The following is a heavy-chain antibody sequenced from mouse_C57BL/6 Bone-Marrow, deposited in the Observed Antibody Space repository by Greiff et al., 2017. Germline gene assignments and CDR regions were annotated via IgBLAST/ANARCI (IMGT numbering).Heavy chain of an antibody. CDR3: ARIPLYYSNYVDAMDY. Sequence: QVQLQQSGAELARPGASVKLSCKASGYTFTSYGISWVKQRTGQGLEWIGEIYPRSGNTYYNEKFKGKATLTADKSSSTAYMELRSLTSEDSAVYFCARIPLYYSNYVDAMDYWGQGTSVTVSS. D-gene: IGHD2-5*01. J-gene: IGHJ4*01. CDR1: GYTFTSYG. V-gene: IGHV1-81*01. CDR2: IYPRSGNT.